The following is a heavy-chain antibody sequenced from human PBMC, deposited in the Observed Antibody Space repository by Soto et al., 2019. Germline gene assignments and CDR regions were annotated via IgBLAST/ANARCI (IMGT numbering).Heavy chain of an antibody. CDR1: GFTFSSYA. J-gene: IGHJ4*02. CDR3: AKDQGGDDYGDYGTGDYFDY. Sequence: EVQLLESGGGLVQPGGSLRLSCAASGFTFSSYAMSWVRQAPGKGLEWVSAISGSGGSTYHADSVKGRFTISSDNSKNTVYLQMNSLRAEDTAVYYCAKDQGGDDYGDYGTGDYFDYWGQGTLVTVSS. CDR2: ISGSGGST. V-gene: IGHV3-23*01. D-gene: IGHD4-17*01.